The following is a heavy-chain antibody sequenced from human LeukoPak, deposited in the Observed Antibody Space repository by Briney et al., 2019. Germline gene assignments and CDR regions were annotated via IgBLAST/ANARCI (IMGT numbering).Heavy chain of an antibody. Sequence: WDPLPLTCAVYGGSFCGNSWGWIRHPPGEGLEWIGESNHSRSADYNSSLKSRVTISVETSKNQFSLKLNSVTAADTAVYYCASAGYWSSTSCDNPWGPGTLVTVSS. CDR1: GGSFCGNS. D-gene: IGHD2-2*02. V-gene: IGHV4-34*01. CDR3: ASAGYWSSTSCDNP. J-gene: IGHJ5*02. CDR2: SNHSRSA.